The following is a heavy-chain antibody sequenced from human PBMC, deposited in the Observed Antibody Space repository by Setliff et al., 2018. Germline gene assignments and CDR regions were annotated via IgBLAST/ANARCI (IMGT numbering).Heavy chain of an antibody. V-gene: IGHV4-61*02. J-gene: IGHJ6*02. CDR2: IYTSGTT. CDR3: AREYVVISFVRNTHSHYGMDV. D-gene: IGHD2-21*01. Sequence: KPSETLSLTCTVSGASIGSGSHYWSWIRQPAGRGLEWIGRIYTSGTTNYSPSLKSRVSISSDTSKNVISLKLNSVTAADTAVYFCAREYVVISFVRNTHSHYGMDVWGQGTTVTVSS. CDR1: GASIGSGSHY.